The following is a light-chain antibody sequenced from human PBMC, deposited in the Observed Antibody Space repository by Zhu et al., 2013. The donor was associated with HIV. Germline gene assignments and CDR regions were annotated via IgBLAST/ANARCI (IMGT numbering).Light chain of an antibody. V-gene: IGKV3-11*01. CDR3: QQRSNWPA. CDR1: QSVSSH. J-gene: IGKJ1*01. CDR2: DSS. Sequence: PGERATLSCRASQSVSSHLAWYQQKPGQAPRLLIYDSSTRATGTPARFSGSGSGTDFTLTISSLEPEDFGVYYCQQRSNWPAFGQGTKVEIK.